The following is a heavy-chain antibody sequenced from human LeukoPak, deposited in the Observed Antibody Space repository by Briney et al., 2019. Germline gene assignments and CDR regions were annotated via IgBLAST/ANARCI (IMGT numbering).Heavy chain of an antibody. Sequence: GGSLRLSCAASGFTFSSYAMSWVRQAPGKGLEWVSAISGSGGSAYYADSVKGRFTISRDNSKTTLYLQMNGLRAEDTAVYYCAKEEEKGVVLEHNHDYWGQGTLVTVAS. CDR1: GFTFSSYA. D-gene: IGHD2-15*01. CDR3: AKEEEKGVVLEHNHDY. J-gene: IGHJ4*02. CDR2: ISGSGGSA. V-gene: IGHV3-23*01.